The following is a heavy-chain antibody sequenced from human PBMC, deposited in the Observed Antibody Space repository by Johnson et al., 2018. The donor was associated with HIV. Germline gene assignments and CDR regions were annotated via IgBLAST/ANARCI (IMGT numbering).Heavy chain of an antibody. Sequence: QVQLVESGGGVVQPGRSLRLSCAASGFTFSSYAMHWVRQAPGKGLEWVAVISYDGSNKYYADSVKGRYTISRDNSRNTVYLQMNSLRAEDTAVYYCARDGIGRGIVGANDAFDIWGQGTMVTVSS. V-gene: IGHV3-30*04. CDR3: ARDGIGRGIVGANDAFDI. CDR2: ISYDGSNK. CDR1: GFTFSSYA. J-gene: IGHJ3*02. D-gene: IGHD1-26*01.